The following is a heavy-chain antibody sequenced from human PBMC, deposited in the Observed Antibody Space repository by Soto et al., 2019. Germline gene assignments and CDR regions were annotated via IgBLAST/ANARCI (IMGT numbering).Heavy chain of an antibody. D-gene: IGHD2-2*01. CDR1: GFTFSSYG. CDR3: AKDAVVPAAMTRAFDI. Sequence: QVQLVESGGGVVQPGRSLRLSCAASGFTFSSYGMHWVRQAPGKGLEWEAVISYDGSNKYYAESVKGRFTISRDNSKNTLYLQMNSLRAEDTAVYYCAKDAVVPAAMTRAFDIWGQGTMVTVSS. CDR2: ISYDGSNK. V-gene: IGHV3-30*18. J-gene: IGHJ3*02.